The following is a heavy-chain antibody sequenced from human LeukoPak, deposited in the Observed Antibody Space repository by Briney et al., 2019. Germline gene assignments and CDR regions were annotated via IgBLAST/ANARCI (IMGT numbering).Heavy chain of an antibody. J-gene: IGHJ6*03. CDR3: ARGASSWPGSYYYYYYMDV. CDR1: GGSISSSSYY. CDR2: IYYSGST. D-gene: IGHD6-13*01. V-gene: IGHV4-61*05. Sequence: SETLSLTCTVSGGSISSSSYYWGWIRQPPGKGLEWIVYIYYSGSTNYNPSLKSRVTISVDTSKNQFSLKLSSVTAADTAVYYCARGASSWPGSYYYYYYMDVWGKGTTVTVSS.